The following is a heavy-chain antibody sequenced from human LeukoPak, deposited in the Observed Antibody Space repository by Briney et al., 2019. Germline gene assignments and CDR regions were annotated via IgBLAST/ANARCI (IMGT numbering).Heavy chain of an antibody. CDR1: GDSISTYY. J-gene: IGHJ4*02. CDR3: ARSSPKYGSGSYQYDY. Sequence: PSETLSLTCTVCGDSISTYYWSWIRQPPGKGLEWIGYNYYSGSTNYNPPLKSRVTISVDTSKNQFSLKLSSVTAADTAVYYCARSSPKYGSGSYQYDYWGQGTLVTVSS. D-gene: IGHD3-10*01. V-gene: IGHV4-59*01. CDR2: NYYSGST.